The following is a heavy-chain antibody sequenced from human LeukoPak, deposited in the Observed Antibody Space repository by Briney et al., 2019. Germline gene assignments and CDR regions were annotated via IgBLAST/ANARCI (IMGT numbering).Heavy chain of an antibody. CDR1: GGSFRGYY. CDR3: ASGGYCSGGSCYSPPAY. V-gene: IGHV4-34*01. D-gene: IGHD2-15*01. CDR2: INHSGST. J-gene: IGHJ4*02. Sequence: SETLSLTCAVYGGSFRGYYWSWIRQPPGKGLEWIGEINHSGSTNYNPSLKSRVTISVDTSKNQFSLKLSSVTAADTAVYYCASGGYCSGGSCYSPPAYWGQGTLVTVSP.